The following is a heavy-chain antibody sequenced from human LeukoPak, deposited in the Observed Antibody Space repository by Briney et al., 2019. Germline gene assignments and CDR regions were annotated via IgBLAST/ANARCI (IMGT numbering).Heavy chain of an antibody. D-gene: IGHD3-16*01. Sequence: SQTLSLTCTVSGGSISSGGYYWSWIRQHPGKGLEWIGYIYYSGSTYYNPSLKSRVTISVDTSKNQFSLKLSSVTAADTAVYYCARAEGKTGLSRYFDYWGQGTLVTVSS. CDR1: GGSISSGGYY. J-gene: IGHJ4*02. CDR3: ARAEGKTGLSRYFDY. CDR2: IYYSGST. V-gene: IGHV4-31*03.